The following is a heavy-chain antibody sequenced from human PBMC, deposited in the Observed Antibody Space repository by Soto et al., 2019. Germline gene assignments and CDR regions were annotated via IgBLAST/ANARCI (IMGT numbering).Heavy chain of an antibody. Sequence: EVQLVESGGGLVQPGGSLRLACAASGFIFSDYSMNWVRQFPGKGLEWIAYIDGGSSAIHYTDSVKGRFTISRDNARNSLYLQMNSLRYEDTAVYYCTREGSWGLGTQVTVSS. V-gene: IGHV3-48*02. CDR3: TREGS. J-gene: IGHJ4*02. CDR2: IDGGSSAI. CDR1: GFIFSDYS.